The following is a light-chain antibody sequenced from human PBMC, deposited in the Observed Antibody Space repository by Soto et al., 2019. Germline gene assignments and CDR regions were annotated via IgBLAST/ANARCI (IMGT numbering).Light chain of an antibody. CDR1: QSVSSSY. J-gene: IGKJ5*01. V-gene: IGKV3D-20*02. CDR3: QQRSNWPIT. CDR2: GAS. Sequence: EIVLTQSPGTLTLSPGERATLSCRASQSVSSSYLAWYQQKPGQAPRLLIYGASSRAIGIPARFSGSGSGTDFTLTISSLEPEDFAVYYCQQRSNWPITFGQGTRLEIK.